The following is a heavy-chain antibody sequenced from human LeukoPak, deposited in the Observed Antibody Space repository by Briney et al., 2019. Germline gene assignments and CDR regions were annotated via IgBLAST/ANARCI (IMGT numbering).Heavy chain of an antibody. D-gene: IGHD3-3*01. CDR2: IKQDGSET. V-gene: IGHV3-7*04. J-gene: IGHJ4*02. CDR1: GFTFSSYA. CDR3: ARGYSDFWSTALGIYFDY. Sequence: AGGSLRLSCAASGFTFSSYAMSWVRQAPGKGLEWVANIKQDGSETYSVDSVRGRFTISRDNANNLLYLQMSSLRAEDTAVYYCARGYSDFWSTALGIYFDYWGQGTLVTVSS.